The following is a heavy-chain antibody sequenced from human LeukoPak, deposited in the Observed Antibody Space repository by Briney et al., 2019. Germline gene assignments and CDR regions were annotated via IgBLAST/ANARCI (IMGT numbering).Heavy chain of an antibody. J-gene: IGHJ4*02. CDR1: GFTFSSYA. CDR2: ISGSGGST. V-gene: IGHV3-23*01. CDR3: AKDYCSSTGCYEDY. Sequence: PGGSLRLSCAASGFTFSSYAMSWVRQAPGKGLEWVPAISGSGGSTYYADSVKGRFTISRDNSKNTLYLQMNSLRAEDTAVYYCAKDYCSSTGCYEDYWGQGTLVTVSS. D-gene: IGHD2-2*01.